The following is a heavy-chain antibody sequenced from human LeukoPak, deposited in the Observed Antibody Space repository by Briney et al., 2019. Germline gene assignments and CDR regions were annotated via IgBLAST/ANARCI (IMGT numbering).Heavy chain of an antibody. CDR3: ARGSMVRGARYYFDY. D-gene: IGHD3-10*01. CDR2: IHYSGST. V-gene: IGHV4-31*03. CDR1: GDSISSGGYY. Sequence: SQTLSLTCTVSGDSISSGGYYWSWVRHHPERGLEWIGYIHYSGSTYYNPSLKSRLTISVDTSKNQFSLKLSSVTAADTAVYYCARGSMVRGARYYFDYWGQGTLVTVSS. J-gene: IGHJ4*02.